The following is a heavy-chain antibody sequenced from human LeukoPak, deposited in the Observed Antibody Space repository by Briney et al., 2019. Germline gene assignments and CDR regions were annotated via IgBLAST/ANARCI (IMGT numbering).Heavy chain of an antibody. J-gene: IGHJ3*02. CDR2: INGSGGST. Sequence: GGSLRLSCAASGFTFSNYAMLWVRQAPGKGLEWVSAINGSGGSTYYADSVKGRFTISRDNSKNSLYLQMNSLRAEDTAVYYCARRRNHAFDIWGQGTMVTVSS. V-gene: IGHV3-23*01. CDR3: ARRRNHAFDI. CDR1: GFTFSNYA.